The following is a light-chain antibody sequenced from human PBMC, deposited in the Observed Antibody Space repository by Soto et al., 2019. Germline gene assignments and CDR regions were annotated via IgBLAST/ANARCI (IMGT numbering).Light chain of an antibody. CDR2: DAS. Sequence: DIKLTQSPSSLSASVGDRVTITCQASQDINNYLNWYQQKPGKAPELLIYDASDLEVGVPSRFSGSGYGTVFTLTISSLQPEDIATYYCQQYDSVPLTFGGGTKVDIK. V-gene: IGKV1-33*01. J-gene: IGKJ4*01. CDR1: QDINNY. CDR3: QQYDSVPLT.